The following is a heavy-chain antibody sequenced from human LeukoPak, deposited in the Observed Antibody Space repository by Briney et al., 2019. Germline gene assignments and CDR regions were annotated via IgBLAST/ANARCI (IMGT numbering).Heavy chain of an antibody. V-gene: IGHV4-4*07. D-gene: IGHD5-12*01. CDR2: IYPSGST. CDR3: ARSSGHDFDY. Sequence: SETLSLTCTVSSGSLSSFYWNWIRQPAGKGLEWVGRIYPSGSTDYNASLKSRVTMSVDTSKKQFSLKLNSVTAADTAVYYCARSSGHDFDYWGQGILVTVSS. J-gene: IGHJ4*02. CDR1: SGSLSSFY.